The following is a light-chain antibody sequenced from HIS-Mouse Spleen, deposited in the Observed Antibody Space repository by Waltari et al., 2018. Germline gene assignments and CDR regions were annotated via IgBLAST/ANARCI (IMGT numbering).Light chain of an antibody. CDR1: QGISSY. J-gene: IGKJ1*01. Sequence: IQLTQSPSFLSSSVGDRVTITCRSSQGISSYLAWYQQKPGNAPKLLIYAASTVQCWVPSRFSGSGSGTEFTLTISSLQPEDFATYYCQQLNSYPQTFGQGTKVDIK. CDR2: AAS. CDR3: QQLNSYPQT. V-gene: IGKV1-9*01.